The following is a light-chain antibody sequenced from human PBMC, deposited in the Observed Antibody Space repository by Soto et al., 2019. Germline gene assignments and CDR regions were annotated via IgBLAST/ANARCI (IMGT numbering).Light chain of an antibody. Sequence: DFVMTQAPDSLAVSLGERATINCKSTQSVLYNSNNKNHLSWFQQKPGHPPKLLTYGASFRTSGVPDRFSGSGSGTDFTITISSLQDEDVAVYYCQQYYSIPFTFGQGTKLEI. CDR2: GAS. V-gene: IGKV4-1*01. J-gene: IGKJ2*01. CDR3: QQYYSIPFT. CDR1: QSVLYNSNNKNH.